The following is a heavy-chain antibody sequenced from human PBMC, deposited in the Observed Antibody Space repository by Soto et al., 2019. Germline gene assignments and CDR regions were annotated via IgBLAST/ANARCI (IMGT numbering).Heavy chain of an antibody. CDR3: AKGIGYCSSNSSYPRLDV. CDR2: LSFDASKE. V-gene: IGHV3-30*18. CDR1: GFTFSSHA. Sequence: GGSLRLSCAASGFTFSSHAMHWVRQAPGKGLEWVAVLSFDASKESYADSVKGRFTISRDNSKNTLYLQMSGLRAEDRAVYYCAKGIGYCSSNSSYPRLDVWGQGATVTVSS. J-gene: IGHJ6*02. D-gene: IGHD2-2*01.